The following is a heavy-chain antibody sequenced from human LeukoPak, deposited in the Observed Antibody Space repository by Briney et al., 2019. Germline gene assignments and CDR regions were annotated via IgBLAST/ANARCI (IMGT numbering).Heavy chain of an antibody. V-gene: IGHV4-61*02. D-gene: IGHD6-19*01. Sequence: PSQTLSLTCTVSGGSISIGSYYWSWIRQPAGKGLEWIVRIYTSGSTNYNPSLKSRVTISVDTSKNQFSLKLSSVTAADTAVYYCARDRDIAVAGTGYYYYYMDVWGKGTTVTVSS. CDR1: GGSISIGSYY. CDR3: ARDRDIAVAGTGYYYYYMDV. J-gene: IGHJ6*03. CDR2: IYTSGST.